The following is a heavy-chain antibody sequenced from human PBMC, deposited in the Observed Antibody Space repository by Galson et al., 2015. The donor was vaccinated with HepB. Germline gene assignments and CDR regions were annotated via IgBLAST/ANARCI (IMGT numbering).Heavy chain of an antibody. Sequence: SVKVSCKASGGTFSSYTISWVRQAPGQGLEWMGWINPNSGGTNYAQKFQGRVTMTRDTSISTAYMELSRLRSDDTAVYYCARGEWELPWFDPWGQGTLVTVSS. CDR3: ARGEWELPWFDP. D-gene: IGHD1-26*01. CDR1: GGTFSSYT. V-gene: IGHV1-2*02. J-gene: IGHJ5*02. CDR2: INPNSGGT.